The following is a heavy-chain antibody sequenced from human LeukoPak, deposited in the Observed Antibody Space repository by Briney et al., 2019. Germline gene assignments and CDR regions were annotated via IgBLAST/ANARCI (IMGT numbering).Heavy chain of an antibody. CDR1: GGSISGHH. V-gene: IGHV4-59*08. CDR2: FYDSGDT. D-gene: IGHD1-14*01. J-gene: IGHJ3*02. Sequence: SETLSLTCTVSGGSISGHHWTWIRQPPGTGLEWIGYFYDSGDTNSNPSLKSRVTMSVDMSNTQFSLTMSSVTAADTAMYYCARLLRPGGRTGDAFDMWGQGTMGTVSS. CDR3: ARLLRPGGRTGDAFDM.